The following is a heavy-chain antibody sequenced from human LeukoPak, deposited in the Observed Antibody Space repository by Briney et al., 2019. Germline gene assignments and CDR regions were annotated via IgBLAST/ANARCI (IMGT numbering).Heavy chain of an antibody. J-gene: IGHJ5*02. CDR3: TKLASP. V-gene: IGHV4-39*07. Sequence: SETLSLTRTVSGGSISSSSYYWGWIRQPPGKGLEWIGSIYYSGSTDYNPSLKSRVSMSVDTSKNQFSLKLSSVTAADTAVYYCTKLASPWGQGILVTVSS. CDR2: IYYSGST. CDR1: GGSISSSSYY.